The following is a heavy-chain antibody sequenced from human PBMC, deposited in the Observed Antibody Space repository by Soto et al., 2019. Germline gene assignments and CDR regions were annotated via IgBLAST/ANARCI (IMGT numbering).Heavy chain of an antibody. Sequence: SETLSLTCTVSGGSISSSSYYWGWIRQPPGKGLEWIGSIYYSGSTYYNPSLKSRVTISVDTSKNQFSLKLSSVTAADTAVYYCARHERITIFGVVMGGAFDIWGQGTMVTVSS. CDR2: IYYSGST. V-gene: IGHV4-39*01. CDR1: GGSISSSSYY. CDR3: ARHERITIFGVVMGGAFDI. J-gene: IGHJ3*02. D-gene: IGHD3-3*01.